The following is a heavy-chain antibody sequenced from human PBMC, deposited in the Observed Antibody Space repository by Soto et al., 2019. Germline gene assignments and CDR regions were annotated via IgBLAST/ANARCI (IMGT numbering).Heavy chain of an antibody. D-gene: IGHD3-16*01. CDR3: ARMGDVPYYYYGMDV. Sequence: QVQLVQSGAEVKKPGASVTVSCKASGYTFTTYGVSWVRQAPGQGLEWLGWINGYNGNAKYAENLQGRVTMTTDTSXXTAYVERRSLRSDDTAVYDCARMGDVPYYYYGMDVWGQGTTVTVSS. V-gene: IGHV1-18*01. J-gene: IGHJ6*02. CDR2: INGYNGNA. CDR1: GYTFTTYG.